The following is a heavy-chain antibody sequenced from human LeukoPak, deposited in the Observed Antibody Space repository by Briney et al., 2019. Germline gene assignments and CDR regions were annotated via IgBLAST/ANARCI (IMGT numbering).Heavy chain of an antibody. V-gene: IGHV3-23*01. Sequence: GGSLRLSCAASGLAFSDYWMSWVRQAPGKGLEWVAGISGSGGGTNYADSVKGRFTISRDNPKNTLYLQMNRLRAEDTAVYFCAKRGVVIRVILVGFHKEAYYFDSWGQGALVTVSS. CDR3: AKRGVVIRVILVGFHKEAYYFDS. D-gene: IGHD3-22*01. J-gene: IGHJ4*02. CDR1: GLAFSDYW. CDR2: ISGSGGGT.